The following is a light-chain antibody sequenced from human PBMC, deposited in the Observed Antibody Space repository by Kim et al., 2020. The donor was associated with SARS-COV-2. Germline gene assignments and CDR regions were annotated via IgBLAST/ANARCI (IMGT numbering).Light chain of an antibody. Sequence: QTDTLTCTGNGNNVGNEGAAWLQQHQGHPPKLLSYRDDNRPSGISERLSASRSGNTASQTITGLQPEDEADYYCSAWDSSLSAWVFGGGTKLTVL. V-gene: IGLV10-54*01. CDR3: SAWDSSLSAWV. CDR2: RDD. J-gene: IGLJ3*02. CDR1: GNNVGNEG.